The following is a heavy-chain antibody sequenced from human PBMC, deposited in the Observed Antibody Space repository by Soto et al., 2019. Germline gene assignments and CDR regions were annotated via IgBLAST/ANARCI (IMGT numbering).Heavy chain of an antibody. CDR2: IDPSDSYT. V-gene: IGHV5-10-1*01. Sequence: XESLKISCRGSGCSFTSYWISWVRQMPGKGLEWMGRIDPSDSYTNYSPSFQGHVTISADKSISTAYLQWSSLKASDTAMYYCTIFGVADDAFDIWGQGTMVTVSS. CDR3: TIFGVADDAFDI. D-gene: IGHD3-3*01. J-gene: IGHJ3*02. CDR1: GCSFTSYW.